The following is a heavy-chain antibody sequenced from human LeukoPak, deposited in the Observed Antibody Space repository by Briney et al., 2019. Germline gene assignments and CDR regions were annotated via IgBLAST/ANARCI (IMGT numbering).Heavy chain of an antibody. CDR2: INHSGST. CDR1: GGSFSGYY. CDR3: ARERPVRGVMTYYYYGMDV. J-gene: IGHJ6*02. V-gene: IGHV4-34*01. D-gene: IGHD3-10*01. Sequence: SETLSLTCAVYGGSFSGYYWSWIRQPPGKGLEWIGEINHSGSTNYNPSLKSRVTISVDTSKNQFCLKLSSVTAADTAVYYCARERPVRGVMTYYYYGMDVWGQGTTVTVSS.